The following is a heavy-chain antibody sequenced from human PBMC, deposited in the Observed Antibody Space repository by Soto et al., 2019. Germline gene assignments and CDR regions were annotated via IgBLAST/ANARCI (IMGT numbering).Heavy chain of an antibody. CDR2: ISSGSATI. D-gene: IGHD6-6*01. V-gene: IGHV3-48*02. J-gene: IGHJ2*01. CDR1: GFTFSSYS. CDR3: ARDSASYSSSSGSYWYFDL. Sequence: EVQLVESGGGLVQPGGSLRLSCAASGFTFSSYSMNWVRQAPGKGLEWVSYISSGSATIYYADSVKGRFTISRDNAKNSLYLQMNSLRDEDTAVYYCARDSASYSSSSGSYWYFDLWGRGTLVTVSS.